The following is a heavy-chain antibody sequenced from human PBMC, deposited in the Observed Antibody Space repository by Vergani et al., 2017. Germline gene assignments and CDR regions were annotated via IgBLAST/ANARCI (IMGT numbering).Heavy chain of an antibody. CDR2: INPIGGST. J-gene: IGHJ5*02. CDR1: GSTFTSYY. CDR3: ARDSRYCSSTSCYVGRDWFDP. D-gene: IGHD2-2*01. V-gene: IGHV1-46*01. Sequence: QVQLVQSGAEVKKPGASVKVSCKASGSTFTSYYMHWVRQAPGQGLEWMGIINPIGGSTSYAQKFQGRVTMTRDTSTSTVYMELSSLRSEDTAVYYCARDSRYCSSTSCYVGRDWFDPWGQGTLVTVSS.